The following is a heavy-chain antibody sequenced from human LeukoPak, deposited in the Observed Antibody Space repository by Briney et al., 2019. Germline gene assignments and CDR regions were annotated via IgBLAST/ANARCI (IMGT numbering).Heavy chain of an antibody. CDR3: ARGFDGYYGFDI. CDR2: INQDGSEK. CDR1: GFTLSIYW. D-gene: IGHD5-24*01. V-gene: IGHV3-7*05. Sequence: GGSLRLSCEASGFTLSIYWMSWVRQAPGKGLEWVANINQDGSEKYYVDSVKGRFTISRDNAKKSLYLQMNSLRVEDTAVYYCARGFDGYYGFDIWGQGTMVTVST. J-gene: IGHJ3*02.